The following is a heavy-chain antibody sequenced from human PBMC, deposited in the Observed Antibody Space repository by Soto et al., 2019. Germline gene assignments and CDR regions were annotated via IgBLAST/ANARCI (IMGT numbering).Heavy chain of an antibody. CDR1: CGTLGRYV. V-gene: IGHV1-69*13. Sequence: GAAVKVSCEAFCGTLGRYVLHSGRPAPGQGLEWMGGIIPIFGTANYAQKFQGRVTITADESTSTAYMELSSLRSEDTAVYYCARALFRDGYNWGFDYWGQGTLVTASS. J-gene: IGHJ4*02. CDR2: IIPIFGTA. D-gene: IGHD5-12*01. CDR3: ARALFRDGYNWGFDY.